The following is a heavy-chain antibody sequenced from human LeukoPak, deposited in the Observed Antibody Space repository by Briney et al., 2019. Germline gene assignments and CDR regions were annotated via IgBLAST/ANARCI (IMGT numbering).Heavy chain of an antibody. CDR3: ARDRRITGTTLRRNWFDP. CDR1: GYTFTGYY. Sequence: ASVKVSCKASGYTFTGYYMHWVRQAPGQGLEWMGWINPNSGGTNYAQKFQGRVTMTRDTSISTAYMELSRLRSDDTAVYYCARDRRITGTTLRRNWFDPWGQGTLVTVSS. D-gene: IGHD1-7*01. J-gene: IGHJ5*02. CDR2: INPNSGGT. V-gene: IGHV1-2*02.